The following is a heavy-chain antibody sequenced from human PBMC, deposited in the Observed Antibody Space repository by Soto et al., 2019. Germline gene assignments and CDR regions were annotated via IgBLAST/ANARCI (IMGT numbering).Heavy chain of an antibody. CDR2: IWYDGSNK. Sequence: QVQLVESGGGVVQPGRSLRLSCAASGFTFSSYGMHWVRQAPGKGLEWVAVIWYDGSNKDYADSVKGRFTISRDNSKNTLYLQMNSLRAEDTAVYYCTRDYYDSSGWWGQGTLVTVSS. J-gene: IGHJ4*02. CDR1: GFTFSSYG. V-gene: IGHV3-33*01. D-gene: IGHD3-22*01. CDR3: TRDYYDSSGW.